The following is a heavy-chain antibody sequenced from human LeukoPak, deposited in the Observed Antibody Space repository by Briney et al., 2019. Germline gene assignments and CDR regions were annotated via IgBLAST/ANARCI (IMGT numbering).Heavy chain of an antibody. V-gene: IGHV3-7*01. Sequence: GGSLRLSCAASGFTFSSYWMSRGRQAPGQGLGWVANIKQDGSEKYYVDSVKSRFTISRDNAKNSLYLQMNSLRAEDTAVYYCARGKATITWYYFDYWGQGTLVTVSP. CDR1: GFTFSSYW. CDR3: ARGKATITWYYFDY. CDR2: IKQDGSEK. J-gene: IGHJ4*02. D-gene: IGHD5-12*01.